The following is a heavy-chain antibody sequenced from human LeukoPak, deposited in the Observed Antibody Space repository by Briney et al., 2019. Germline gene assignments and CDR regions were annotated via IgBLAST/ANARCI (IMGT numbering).Heavy chain of an antibody. Sequence: GSSVKVSCKAYGGTFSSYASSWVRQAPGQGLEWMGGIIPIFGTANYAQKFQGRVTITADKSTSTAYMELSSLRSEDTAVYYCARTLEGYYYYMDVWGKGTTVTVSS. CDR1: GGTFSSYA. J-gene: IGHJ6*03. D-gene: IGHD1-1*01. CDR2: IIPIFGTA. V-gene: IGHV1-69*06. CDR3: ARTLEGYYYYMDV.